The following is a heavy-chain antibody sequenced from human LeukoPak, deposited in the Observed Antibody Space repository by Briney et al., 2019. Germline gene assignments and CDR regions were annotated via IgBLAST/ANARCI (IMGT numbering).Heavy chain of an antibody. CDR3: TIYTVGAKRAYDY. CDR2: IKSKTDGGTT. D-gene: IGHD1-26*01. V-gene: IGHV3-15*01. CDR1: GFTFSNAW. J-gene: IGHJ4*02. Sequence: PGGSLRLSCAASGFTFSNAWMSWVRQAPGKGLEWVGRIKSKTDGGTTDYAAPVKGRFTISRDDSKNTLYLQMNSRKTEDTAVYYCTIYTVGAKRAYDYWGQGTLVTVSS.